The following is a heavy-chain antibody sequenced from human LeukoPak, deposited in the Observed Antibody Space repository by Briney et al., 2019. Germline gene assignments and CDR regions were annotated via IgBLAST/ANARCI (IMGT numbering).Heavy chain of an antibody. V-gene: IGHV3-7*01. CDR2: IKQDGSEK. Sequence: GGTLRLSCAGYGFTFSTHGMNWVRQAPGKGLEWVANIKQDGSEKYYVDSVKGRFTISRDNAKNSLYLQMSSLRAEDTAVYYCAELGITMIGGVWGKGTTVTISS. CDR3: AELGITMIGGV. CDR1: GFTFSTHG. J-gene: IGHJ6*04. D-gene: IGHD3-10*02.